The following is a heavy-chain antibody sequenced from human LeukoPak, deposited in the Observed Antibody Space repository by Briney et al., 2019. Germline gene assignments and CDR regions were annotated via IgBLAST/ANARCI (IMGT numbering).Heavy chain of an antibody. V-gene: IGHV4-59*11. D-gene: IGHD3-3*01. CDR2: IYYSGTT. Sequence: SETLSLTCTVSGGSISSHYWSWIRQPPGKGLEWIGYIYYSGTTYYNPSLKSRVTISVDRSKNQFSLKLSSVTAADTAVYYCARARKRRITIFGVDPIGDAFDIWGQGTMVTVSS. J-gene: IGHJ3*02. CDR3: ARARKRRITIFGVDPIGDAFDI. CDR1: GGSISSHY.